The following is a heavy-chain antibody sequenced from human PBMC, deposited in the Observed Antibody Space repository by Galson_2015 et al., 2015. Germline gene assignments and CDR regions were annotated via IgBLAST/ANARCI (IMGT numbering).Heavy chain of an antibody. V-gene: IGHV3-53*01. Sequence: SLRLSCAVSGFTIGSNYMTWVRQAPGKGMECVSVIYSGGATSYADSVKGRFTISKDSSQNTVYLHMKSLRTEDTAIYYCAKIGYTNYQVQFWGQGTRVTVSS. CDR2: IYSGGAT. CDR1: GFTIGSNY. D-gene: IGHD4-11*01. CDR3: AKIGYTNYQVQF. J-gene: IGHJ3*01.